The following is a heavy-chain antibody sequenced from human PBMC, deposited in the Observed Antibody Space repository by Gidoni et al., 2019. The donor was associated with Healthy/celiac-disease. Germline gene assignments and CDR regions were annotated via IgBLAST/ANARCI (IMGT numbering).Heavy chain of an antibody. V-gene: IGHV3-48*02. Sequence: EVQLVESGGGLVQPGGSLRLSCAASGFTFSSYSMNWVRQDPGKGLEWVSYISSSSSTLYYADSVKGRFTISRDNAKNSLYLQMNSLRDEDTAVYYCARWTRYDFWSGYPTYYYYYMDVWGKGTTVTVSS. CDR2: ISSSSSTL. D-gene: IGHD3-3*01. CDR1: GFTFSSYS. J-gene: IGHJ6*03. CDR3: ARWTRYDFWSGYPTYYYYYMDV.